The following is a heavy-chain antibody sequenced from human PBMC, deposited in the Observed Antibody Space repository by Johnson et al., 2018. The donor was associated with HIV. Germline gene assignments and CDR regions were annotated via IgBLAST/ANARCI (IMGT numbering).Heavy chain of an antibody. CDR2: ISSNGGST. V-gene: IGHV3-64*01. CDR1: GFTFSSYA. D-gene: IGHD3-10*01. CDR3: ARDPFGTLDGDAFDI. Sequence: VQLVESGGGVVQPGRSLRLSCAASGFTFSSYAMHWVRQAPGKGLEYVSAISSNGGSTYYANSVKGRFTISRDNSKNTLYLQMGSLRAEGMAVYYCARDPFGTLDGDAFDIWGQGTMVTVSS. J-gene: IGHJ3*02.